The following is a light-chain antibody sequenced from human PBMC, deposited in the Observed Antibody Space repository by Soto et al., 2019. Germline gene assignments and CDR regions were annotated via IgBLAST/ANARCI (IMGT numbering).Light chain of an antibody. V-gene: IGLV1-40*01. J-gene: IGLJ3*02. Sequence: QSALTQPPSVSGAPGQRVTISCTGSSSNIGAGYDVHWYQQVPGTAPKLLLFGNSNRPSGVSDRFSGSKSGTSGSLAITGLQAEDEAVYYCQSFDTSLSGSRVFGGGTKLTVL. CDR3: QSFDTSLSGSRV. CDR2: GNS. CDR1: SSNIGAGYD.